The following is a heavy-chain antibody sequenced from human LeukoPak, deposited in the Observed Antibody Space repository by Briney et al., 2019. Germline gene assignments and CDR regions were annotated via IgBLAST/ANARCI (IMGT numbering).Heavy chain of an antibody. CDR2: ISWNGGSI. CDR3: ARDPTTVTTGVLGY. V-gene: IGHV3-9*01. Sequence: PGRSLRLSCAASGFTFDDCAMHWVRQAPGKGLEWVSGISWNGGSIGYADSVRGRFTISRDNAKNTVYLQMNSLRADDTAVYYCARDPTTVTTGVLGYWGQGTLVTVSS. D-gene: IGHD4-17*01. CDR1: GFTFDDCA. J-gene: IGHJ4*01.